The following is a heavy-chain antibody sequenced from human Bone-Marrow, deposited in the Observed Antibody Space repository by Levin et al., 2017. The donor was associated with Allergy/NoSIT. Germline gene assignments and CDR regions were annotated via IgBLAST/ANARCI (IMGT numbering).Heavy chain of an antibody. CDR3: GRDEGLLEWSLDY. Sequence: GGSLRLSCAASGFTFSSYAMHWVRQAPGKGLEWVAVISYDGSNKYYADSVKGRFTISRDNSKNTLYLQMNSLRAEDTAVYYCGRDEGLLEWSLDYWGQGTLVTVSS. V-gene: IGHV3-30*04. D-gene: IGHD3-3*01. CDR2: ISYDGSNK. J-gene: IGHJ4*02. CDR1: GFTFSSYA.